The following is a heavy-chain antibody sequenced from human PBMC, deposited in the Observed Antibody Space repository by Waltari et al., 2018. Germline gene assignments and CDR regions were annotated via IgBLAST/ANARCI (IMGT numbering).Heavy chain of an antibody. CDR3: SILGMVRGDSYWYFDL. Sequence: QLQLQESGPGLVKPSETLSLTCTVSGGSISSSSYYWGWIRQPTGQGMEWIVSIYYSGSTYYNPSLKSRVTISVDTPKNQFSLPLRSVTAADPAVYYCSILGMVRGDSYWYFDLWGLGTLVTVSS. V-gene: IGHV4-39*01. J-gene: IGHJ2*01. D-gene: IGHD3-10*01. CDR2: IYYSGST. CDR1: GGSISSSSYY.